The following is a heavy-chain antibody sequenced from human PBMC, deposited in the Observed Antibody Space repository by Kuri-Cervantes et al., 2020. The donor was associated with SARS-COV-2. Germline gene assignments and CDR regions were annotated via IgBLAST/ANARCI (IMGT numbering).Heavy chain of an antibody. CDR2: INHSGST. J-gene: IGHJ6*03. Sequence: SETLSLTCAVFGGSFSGYYWSWIRQSPGKGLEWIGKINHSGSTNYNPSLSSRVTISVDMPKNQFSLRLSSVTAADTAMYYCARGREGVVPATILGLGYFLYFSMDVWGKGTLVTVSS. V-gene: IGHV4-34*01. D-gene: IGHD2-2*01. CDR3: ARGREGVVPATILGLGYFLYFSMDV. CDR1: GGSFSGYY.